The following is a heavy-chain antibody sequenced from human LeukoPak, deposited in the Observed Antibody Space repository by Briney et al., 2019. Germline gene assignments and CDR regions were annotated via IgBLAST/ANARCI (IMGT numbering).Heavy chain of an antibody. Sequence: PGGSLRLSCAASGLTFSGSSIHWVRQASGKGLEWVGLIRTKANTYATAYAASVTGRFTISRHESKTTSYLQMNSLKTEDTALYFCTTSYSGNSWYDWFGPWGQGTLVTVSS. CDR3: TTSYSGNSWYDWFGP. D-gene: IGHD6-13*01. CDR1: GLTFSGSS. J-gene: IGHJ5*02. CDR2: IRTKANTYAT. V-gene: IGHV3-73*01.